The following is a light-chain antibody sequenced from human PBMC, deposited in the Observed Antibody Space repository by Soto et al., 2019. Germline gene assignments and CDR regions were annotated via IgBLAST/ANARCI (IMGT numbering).Light chain of an antibody. Sequence: VLTQSPATLSLSPGERATLSCRARQSVSSYLAWYQQKPGQAPRLLIYDASNRATGIPARFSGSGSGTDFTLTISSLEPEDFAVYYCQQRSNFPWTFGQGTKVAIK. J-gene: IGKJ1*01. V-gene: IGKV3-11*01. CDR1: QSVSSY. CDR3: QQRSNFPWT. CDR2: DAS.